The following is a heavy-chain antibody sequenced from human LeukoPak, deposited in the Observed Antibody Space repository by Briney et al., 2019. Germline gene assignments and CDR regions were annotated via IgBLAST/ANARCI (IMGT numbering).Heavy chain of an antibody. Sequence: ASVKVSCKASGYTFTSYDINWVRQATGQGLEWMGWMNPNSGNTGYAQKFQGRITITRNTSISTAYMELSSLRSDDTAVYYCASASGSGSVSSPYYFDYWGQGTLVTVSS. CDR1: GYTFTSYD. D-gene: IGHD3-10*01. V-gene: IGHV1-8*03. CDR3: ASASGSGSVSSPYYFDY. CDR2: MNPNSGNT. J-gene: IGHJ4*02.